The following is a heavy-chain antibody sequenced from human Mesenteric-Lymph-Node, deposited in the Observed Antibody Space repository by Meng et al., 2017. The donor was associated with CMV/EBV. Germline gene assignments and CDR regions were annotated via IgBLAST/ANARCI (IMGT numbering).Heavy chain of an antibody. V-gene: IGHV6-1*01. D-gene: IGHD6-19*01. Sequence: SGGSVSSNSAAWNWIRQSPSRGLGWLGRTYYRSKWYNDYAVSVKSRITINPDTSKNQFSLQVNSVTPEDTGVYYCARLVAGNLYFDNWGQGTLVTVSS. CDR2: TYYRSKWYN. CDR3: ARLVAGNLYFDN. J-gene: IGHJ4*02. CDR1: GGSVSSNSAA.